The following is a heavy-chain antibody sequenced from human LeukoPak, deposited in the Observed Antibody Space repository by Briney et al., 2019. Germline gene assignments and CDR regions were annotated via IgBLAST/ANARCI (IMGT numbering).Heavy chain of an antibody. CDR1: GGTFSNYA. CDR2: IIPLFGSA. D-gene: IGHD3-10*01. V-gene: IGHV1-69*13. Sequence: ASVKVSCKASGGTFSNYAISWVRQAPGQGLEWMGGIIPLFGSADYAQKFQGRVTFTADESTSTAYMELSSLRPEDTAVYYCARDLVGSAISYSSGAWDYWGQGTLVTVSS. CDR3: ARDLVGSAISYSSGAWDY. J-gene: IGHJ4*02.